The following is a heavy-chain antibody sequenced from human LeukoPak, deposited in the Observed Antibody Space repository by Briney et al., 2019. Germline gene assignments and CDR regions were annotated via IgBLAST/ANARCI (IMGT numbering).Heavy chain of an antibody. V-gene: IGHV3-15*01. D-gene: IGHD2/OR15-2a*01. CDR3: ATDTFYMKGFDP. J-gene: IGHJ5*02. CDR1: GGTFSSYA. Sequence: SCKASGGTFSSYAISWVRQAPGKGLEWVGRIKSKVDGGAIDYPTPVKARFTMSRDDSRNILYLQMNSLKTEDTARYYCATDTFYMKGFDPWGQGTQVIVSS. CDR2: IKSKVDGGAI.